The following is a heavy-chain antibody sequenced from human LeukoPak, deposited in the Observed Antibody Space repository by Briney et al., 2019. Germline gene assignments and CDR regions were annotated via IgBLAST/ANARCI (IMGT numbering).Heavy chain of an antibody. CDR2: IIPIFGTA. CDR3: ARVAEMATIDY. J-gene: IGHJ4*02. CDR1: GYTLTELS. Sequence: SVKVSCKVSGYTLTELSMHWVRQAPGKGLEWMGGIIPIFGTANYAQKFQGRVTITADESTSTAYMELSSLRSEDTAVYYCARVAEMATIDYWGQGTLVTVSS. D-gene: IGHD5-24*01. V-gene: IGHV1-69*13.